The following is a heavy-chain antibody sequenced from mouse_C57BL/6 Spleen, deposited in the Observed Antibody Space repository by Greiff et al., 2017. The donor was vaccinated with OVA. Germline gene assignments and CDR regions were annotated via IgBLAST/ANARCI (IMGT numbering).Heavy chain of an antibody. CDR3: ARWRKSFDY. Sequence: EVQLQQSGPALVKPGASVKLSCQASGYSFTDYNMNWVQQSTGKSLEWIGVISPNYGTTSYNQKFKGKATLTVDKSSNTAYMQLNSLTSEDSAVYYCARWRKSFDYWGQGTTLTVSA. CDR1: GYSFTDYN. CDR2: ISPNYGTT. D-gene: IGHD1-3*01. V-gene: IGHV1-39*01. J-gene: IGHJ2*01.